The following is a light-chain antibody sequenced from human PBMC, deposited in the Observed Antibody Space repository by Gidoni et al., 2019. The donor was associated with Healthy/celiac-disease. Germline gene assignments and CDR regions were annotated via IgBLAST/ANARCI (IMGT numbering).Light chain of an antibody. V-gene: IGKV3-11*01. CDR2: DAS. CDR1: QSVSSY. CDR3: QQRSNWPFT. J-gene: IGKJ4*01. Sequence: IVLTQSPATLSLSPGERATLSCRASQSVSSYLAWYQQTPGQAPRLLNYDASNRATGIPARFSGSGSGTDFTLTISSLEPEDFAVYYCQQRSNWPFTFGGGTKVEIK.